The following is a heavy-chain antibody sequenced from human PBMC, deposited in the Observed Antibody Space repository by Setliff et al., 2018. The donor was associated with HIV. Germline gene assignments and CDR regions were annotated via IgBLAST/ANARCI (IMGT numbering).Heavy chain of an antibody. J-gene: IGHJ6*03. CDR2: IKQDGSEK. Sequence: LSLSCAASGLIFSSYWMSWVRQAPGEGLEWVANIKQDGSEKYYVDSVKGRFTISRDNAKNSLYLQMNSLRAEDTAVYYCGKAPYPQYYYYYMDVWGKGTTVTVSS. V-gene: IGHV3-7*01. D-gene: IGHD3-16*01. CDR3: GKAPYPQYYYYYMDV. CDR1: GLIFSSYW.